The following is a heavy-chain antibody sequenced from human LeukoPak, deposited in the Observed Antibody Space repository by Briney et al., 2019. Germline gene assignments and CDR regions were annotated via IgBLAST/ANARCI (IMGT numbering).Heavy chain of an antibody. D-gene: IGHD3-22*01. CDR2: IYYSGST. CDR3: ARVPWYYDSNGYEDDY. V-gene: IGHV4-61*01. Sequence: SSETLSLTCTVSGGSVSSGSYYWSWIRQPPGKGLEWIGYIYYSGSTNYNPSLKSRVTISVDTSKNQFSLKLSSVTAADTAVYYCARVPWYYDSNGYEDDYWGQGTLVTVSS. J-gene: IGHJ4*02. CDR1: GGSVSSGSYY.